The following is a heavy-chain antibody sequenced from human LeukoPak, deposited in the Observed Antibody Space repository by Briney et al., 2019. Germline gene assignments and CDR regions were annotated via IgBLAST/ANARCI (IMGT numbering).Heavy chain of an antibody. V-gene: IGHV1-46*01. CDR2: INPRGTAT. CDR3: ARALPHRRLMDTTMEQHWFDP. J-gene: IGHJ5*02. Sequence: ASVKVSCKASGYSFTSHYMHWVRQAPGQGLEWMGLINPRGTATRYAESFQGRVTMTRDMSTSTVYMELSSLRSEDTAMYYCARALPHRRLMDTTMEQHWFDPWGQGTLVTVSS. CDR1: GYSFTSHY. D-gene: IGHD5-18*01.